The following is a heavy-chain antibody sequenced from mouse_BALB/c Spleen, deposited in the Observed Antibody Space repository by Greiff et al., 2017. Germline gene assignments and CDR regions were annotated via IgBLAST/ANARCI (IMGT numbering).Heavy chain of an antibody. V-gene: IGHV2-6-7*01. D-gene: IGHD2-3*01. Sequence: VMLVESGPGLVAPSQSLSITCTVSGFSLTGYGVNWVRQPPGKGLEWLGMIWGDGSTDYNSALKSRLSISKDNSKSQVFLKMNSLQTDDTARYYCARDLAYDGSYYYAMDYWGQGTSVTVSS. J-gene: IGHJ4*01. CDR1: GFSLTGYG. CDR2: IWGDGST. CDR3: ARDLAYDGSYYYAMDY.